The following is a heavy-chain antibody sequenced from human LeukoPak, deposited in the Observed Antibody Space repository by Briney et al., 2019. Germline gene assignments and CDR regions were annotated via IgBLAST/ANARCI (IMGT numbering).Heavy chain of an antibody. Sequence: SETLSLTCAVYGGSFSGYYWSWIRQPPGKGLEWIGEINHSGSTNYNPSLKSRVTISVDTSKNQFSLKLSSVTAADTAVYYCARDRGSGWYDAFDIWGQGTMVTVSS. V-gene: IGHV4-34*01. CDR1: GGSFSGYY. D-gene: IGHD6-19*01. CDR2: INHSGST. CDR3: ARDRGSGWYDAFDI. J-gene: IGHJ3*02.